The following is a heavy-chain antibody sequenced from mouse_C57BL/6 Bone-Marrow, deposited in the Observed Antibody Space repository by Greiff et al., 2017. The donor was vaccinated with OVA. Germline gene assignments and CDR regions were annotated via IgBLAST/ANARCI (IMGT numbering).Heavy chain of an antibody. CDR3: ASYYYGSSDY. Sequence: QVQLQQPGAELVRPGTSVKLSCKASGYTFTSYWLHWVKQRPGQGLEWIGVIDPSDSYTNYNQKFKGKATLTGDTSSSTAYMQLRSLTAEDSAVYDCASYYYGSSDYWGQGTTLTVSS. D-gene: IGHD1-1*01. CDR2: IDPSDSYT. CDR1: GYTFTSYW. J-gene: IGHJ2*01. V-gene: IGHV1-59*01.